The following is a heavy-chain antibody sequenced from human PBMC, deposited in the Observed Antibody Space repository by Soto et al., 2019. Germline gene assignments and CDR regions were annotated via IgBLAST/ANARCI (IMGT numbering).Heavy chain of an antibody. CDR1: GYTFTYCS. Sequence: ASVKVSCKASGYTFTYCSLHWLQQAPGQGLERMRWITLYNGNTNYAKKFQGRVTITRDMSLRTAYIELSSLRSEDSAVYYWARRKPPRIAARPAYDAFDIWGQGTMVTVSS. V-gene: IGHV1-45*02. CDR3: ARRKPPRIAARPAYDAFDI. J-gene: IGHJ3*02. CDR2: ITLYNGNT. D-gene: IGHD6-6*01.